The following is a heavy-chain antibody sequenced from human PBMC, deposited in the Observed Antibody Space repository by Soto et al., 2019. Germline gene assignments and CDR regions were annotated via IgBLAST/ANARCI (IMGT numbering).Heavy chain of an antibody. V-gene: IGHV3-23*01. D-gene: IGHD3-3*01. Sequence: PGGSLRLSCAASGFTFSSYAMSWVRQAPGKGLEWVSAISGSGGSTYYADSVRGRFTISRDNSKNTLYLQMNSLRAEDTAVYYCAKGAWYDFWSGRNRRFNWFDPWGQGTLVTVPQ. CDR2: ISGSGGST. J-gene: IGHJ5*02. CDR3: AKGAWYDFWSGRNRRFNWFDP. CDR1: GFTFSSYA.